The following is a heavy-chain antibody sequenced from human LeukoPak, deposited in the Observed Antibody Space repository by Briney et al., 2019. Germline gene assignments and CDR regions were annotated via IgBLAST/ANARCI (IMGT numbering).Heavy chain of an antibody. CDR1: GFTVSSNY. J-gene: IGHJ4*02. Sequence: GGSLRLSCAASGFTVSSNYMSWVRQAPGKGLEWVSSISSSSSYIYYADSVKGRFTISRDNSKNTLYLQMNSLRAEDTAVYYCARVGVVAASFDYWGQGTLVTVSS. CDR2: ISSSSSYI. D-gene: IGHD2-15*01. V-gene: IGHV3-21*04. CDR3: ARVGVVAASFDY.